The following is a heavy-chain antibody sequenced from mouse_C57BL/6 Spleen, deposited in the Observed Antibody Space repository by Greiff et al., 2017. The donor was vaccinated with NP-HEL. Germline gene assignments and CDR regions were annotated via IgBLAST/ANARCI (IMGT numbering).Heavy chain of an antibody. CDR2: IDPSDSYT. D-gene: IGHD2-1*01. Sequence: QVQLQQPGAELVKPGASVKLSCKASGYTFTSYWMQWVKQRPGQGLEWIGEIDPSDSYTNYNQKFKGKATLTVDTSSSTAYMQLSSLTSEDSAVYYCARAPRYYGNPGKDDWGQGTTLTVSS. V-gene: IGHV1-50*01. CDR1: GYTFTSYW. J-gene: IGHJ2*01. CDR3: ARAPRYYGNPGKDD.